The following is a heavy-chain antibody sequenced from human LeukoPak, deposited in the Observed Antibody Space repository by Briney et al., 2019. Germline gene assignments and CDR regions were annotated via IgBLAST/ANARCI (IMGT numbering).Heavy chain of an antibody. V-gene: IGHV3-48*02. CDR2: ISSSAVTI. J-gene: IGHJ4*02. CDR3: ARGDRDGYNYLFDS. CDR1: GFTFSDYS. D-gene: IGHD5-24*01. Sequence: GGSLRLSCAASGFTFSDYSMDWVRQAPGKGLEWVSYISSSAVTIYYSDSVKGRFTISRGNAKNSLYLQMNSLRDEDTAVYYCARGDRDGYNYLFDSWGQGTLVTVSS.